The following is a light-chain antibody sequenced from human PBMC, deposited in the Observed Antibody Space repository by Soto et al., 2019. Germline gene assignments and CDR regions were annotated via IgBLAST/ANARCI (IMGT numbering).Light chain of an antibody. CDR3: KQYNNWPLT. J-gene: IGKJ1*01. Sequence: EIVMTQSPATLSVSPGERATLSCRASQSVSSNLAWYQQKPGQAPRLLIYGASTRTTGIPARFSGSGSGTELTLTTMSLQSAVFAFYDCKQYNNWPLTFGQGTQV. CDR1: QSVSSN. V-gene: IGKV3-15*01. CDR2: GAS.